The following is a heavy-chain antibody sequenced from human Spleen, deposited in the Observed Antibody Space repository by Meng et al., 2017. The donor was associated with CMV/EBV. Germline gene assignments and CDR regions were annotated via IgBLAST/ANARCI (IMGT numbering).Heavy chain of an antibody. CDR1: GFTFNSHA. V-gene: IGHV3-48*03. J-gene: IGHJ6*02. CDR3: ARDRGYKIGYYYYYYGMDV. CDR2: ISSSGSTI. D-gene: IGHD1-14*01. Sequence: GGSLRLSCAASGFTFNSHAMSWVRQAPGKGLEWVSYISSSGSTIYYADSVKGRFTISRDNAKNSLYLQMNSLRAEDTAVYYCARDRGYKIGYYYYYYGMDVWGQGTTVTVSS.